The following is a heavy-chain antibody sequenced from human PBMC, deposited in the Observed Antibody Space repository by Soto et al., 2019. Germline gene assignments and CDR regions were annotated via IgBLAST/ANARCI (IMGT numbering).Heavy chain of an antibody. CDR2: IYYSGST. CDR1: DGSISRRSYY. J-gene: IGHJ4*02. Sequence: TETPSLTCTVSDGSISRRSYYWGWIRQPPGKGLEWIGSIYYSGSTYYNPSLKSRVTISVDTAKNQFSLKLSPVTAADTAVYECARQFNIVLVRVGADYGGQGTRVSVS. D-gene: IGHD2-2*01. CDR3: ARQFNIVLVRVGADY. V-gene: IGHV4-39*01.